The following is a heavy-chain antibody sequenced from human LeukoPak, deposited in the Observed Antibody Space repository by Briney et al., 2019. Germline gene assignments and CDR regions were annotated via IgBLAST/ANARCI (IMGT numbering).Heavy chain of an antibody. CDR2: IIPIFGTA. CDR3: ARDGIAARTDPFDY. Sequence: SVKVSCKASGGTFSSYAISWVRQAPGQGLEWMGRIIPIFGTANYAQKFQGRVTITTDESTGTAYMELSSLRSEDTAVYYCARDGIAARTDPFDYWGQGTLVTVSS. D-gene: IGHD6-6*01. V-gene: IGHV1-69*05. J-gene: IGHJ4*02. CDR1: GGTFSSYA.